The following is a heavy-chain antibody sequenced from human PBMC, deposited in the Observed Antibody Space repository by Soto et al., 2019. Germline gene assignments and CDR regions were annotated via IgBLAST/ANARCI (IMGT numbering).Heavy chain of an antibody. CDR3: AIGMYNSGWNLDL. J-gene: IGHJ5*02. D-gene: IGHD6-19*01. Sequence: SETLSLTCTVTGGAISGYYWSWVRQPPGGGLEWIAYILYSGSTKYNPSLKSRVTISLSTSKTQFSLRLTSVTAADTAVYYCAIGMYNSGWNLDLWGQGTVVTVSS. CDR1: GGAISGYY. V-gene: IGHV4-59*01. CDR2: ILYSGST.